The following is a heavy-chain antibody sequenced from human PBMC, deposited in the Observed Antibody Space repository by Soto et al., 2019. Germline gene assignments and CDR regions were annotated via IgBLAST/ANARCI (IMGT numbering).Heavy chain of an antibody. CDR1: GLTFSSYA. V-gene: IGHV3-23*01. CDR2: ISGSGGST. D-gene: IGHD6-6*01. J-gene: IGHJ5*02. CDR3: EKDSPIAARNNWFDP. Sequence: PGGSLRLSCAASGLTFSSYAMSWFRQAPGKGLEWVSAISGSGGSTYYADSVKGRFTISRDNSKNTLYLQMNSLRAEDTAVYYCEKDSPIAARNNWFDPWGQGTLVTVSS.